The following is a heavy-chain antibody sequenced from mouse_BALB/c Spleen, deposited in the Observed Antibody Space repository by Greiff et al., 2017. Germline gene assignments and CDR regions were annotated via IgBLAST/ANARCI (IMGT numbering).Heavy chain of an antibody. D-gene: IGHD2-4*01. V-gene: IGHV1-80*01. CDR2: IYPGDGDT. CDR3: ARYYDYGPDY. J-gene: IGHJ2*01. CDR1: GYAFSSYW. Sequence: LVESGAELVRPGSSVKISCKASGYAFSSYWMNWVKQRPGQGLEWIGQIYPGDGDTNYNGKFKGKATLTADKSSSTAYMQLSSLTSEDSAVYFCARYYDYGPDYWGQVTTLTVSS.